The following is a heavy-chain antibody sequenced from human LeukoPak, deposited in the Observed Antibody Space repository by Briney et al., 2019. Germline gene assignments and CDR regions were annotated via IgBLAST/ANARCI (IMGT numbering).Heavy chain of an antibody. J-gene: IGHJ3*02. CDR1: GFTFSSYA. Sequence: GGSLRLSCAASGFTFSSYAMHWVRQAPGKGLEWVAVISYDGSNKYYADSVKGRFTISRDNSKNTLYLQMNSLRAEDTAVYYCAREYGGEWAFGIWGQGTMVTVSS. D-gene: IGHD4-23*01. V-gene: IGHV3-30-3*01. CDR2: ISYDGSNK. CDR3: AREYGGEWAFGI.